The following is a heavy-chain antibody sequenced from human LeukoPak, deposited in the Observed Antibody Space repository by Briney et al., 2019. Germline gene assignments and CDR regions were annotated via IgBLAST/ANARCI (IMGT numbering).Heavy chain of an antibody. V-gene: IGHV1-46*01. Sequence: ASVKVSCKASGYTFTSYYMHWVRQAPGQGLEWMGIINHSGGSTSYAQKFQGRVTMTRDMSTSTVYMELSRLRSEDTAVYYCARGEYYDESSGYYIDDWGQGTLVTVSS. J-gene: IGHJ4*02. D-gene: IGHD3-22*01. CDR1: GYTFTSYY. CDR2: INHSGGST. CDR3: ARGEYYDESSGYYIDD.